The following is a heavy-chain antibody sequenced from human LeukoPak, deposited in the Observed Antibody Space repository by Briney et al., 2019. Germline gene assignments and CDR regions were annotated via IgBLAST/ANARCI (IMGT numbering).Heavy chain of an antibody. CDR2: ISSSGSTI. J-gene: IGHJ6*02. CDR3: ARGGYGSGSQYYYGMDV. V-gene: IGHV3-48*03. D-gene: IGHD3-10*01. Sequence: GGSLRLSCAASGFTFSSYEMNWVRQAPGKGLEWVSYISSSGSTIYYADSVKGRFTISRDNAKNSLYLQMNSLRAEDTAVYYCARGGYGSGSQYYYGMDVWGQGTTVTVSS. CDR1: GFTFSSYE.